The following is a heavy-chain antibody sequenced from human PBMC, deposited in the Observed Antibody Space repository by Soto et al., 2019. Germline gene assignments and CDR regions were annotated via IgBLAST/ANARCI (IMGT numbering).Heavy chain of an antibody. Sequence: QVQLVESGGGVVPPGGSLRVSCVASGFTFSSYNMHWVRQAPGEGLEWVAVISFDGANKFYADSVKGRFTISRDISRDTLYLKMSSLRDEDTDIYYCARDGYNRGGFDYWGQGTMVTVSS. CDR1: GFTFSSYN. J-gene: IGHJ4*02. D-gene: IGHD3-10*01. CDR2: ISFDGANK. CDR3: ARDGYNRGGFDY. V-gene: IGHV3-30-3*01.